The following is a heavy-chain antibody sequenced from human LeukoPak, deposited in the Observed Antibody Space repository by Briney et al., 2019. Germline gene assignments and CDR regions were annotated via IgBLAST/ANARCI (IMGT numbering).Heavy chain of an antibody. D-gene: IGHD3-10*01. Sequence: RSLSLSCAASGFTFSNYGVHWVRQAPGKGLEWVAVISYDGSIKYSADSVKGRVTISRDNSKNTLYLQMISLRAEDTAVYYCAKDLGSDMVRGSFDYWGQGTLVTVSS. CDR2: ISYDGSIK. V-gene: IGHV3-30*18. CDR3: AKDLGSDMVRGSFDY. CDR1: GFTFSNYG. J-gene: IGHJ4*02.